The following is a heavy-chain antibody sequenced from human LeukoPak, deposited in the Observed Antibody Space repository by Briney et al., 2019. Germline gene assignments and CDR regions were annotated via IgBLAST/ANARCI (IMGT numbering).Heavy chain of an antibody. CDR1: GYTFTNYG. Sequence: ASVKVSCKASGYTFTNYGISWVRQAPGQGLEWMGWINTYSDDTNYAQKFQGRVTVTTDTSTSTAYMELRSLRSDDTAVYYCARDLNWEVDYWAQGSLVTVSS. D-gene: IGHD7-27*01. CDR2: INTYSDDT. J-gene: IGHJ4*02. V-gene: IGHV1-18*01. CDR3: ARDLNWEVDY.